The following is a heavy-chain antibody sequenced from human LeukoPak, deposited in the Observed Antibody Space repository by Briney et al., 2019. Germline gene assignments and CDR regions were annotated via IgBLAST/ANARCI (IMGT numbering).Heavy chain of an antibody. Sequence: GGSLRLSCAASGFTFSSYGMHWVRQAPGKGLEWVAVIWYDGSNKYYADSVKGRFTISRDNSKNTLYLQMNSLRAEDTAVYYCARAGYSSSLTPFDYWGQGTLVTVSS. CDR2: IWYDGSNK. V-gene: IGHV3-33*01. D-gene: IGHD6-13*01. CDR3: ARAGYSSSLTPFDY. CDR1: GFTFSSYG. J-gene: IGHJ4*02.